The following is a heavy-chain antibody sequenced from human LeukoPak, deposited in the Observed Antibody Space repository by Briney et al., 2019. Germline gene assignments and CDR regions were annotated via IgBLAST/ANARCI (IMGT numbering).Heavy chain of an antibody. J-gene: IGHJ6*03. CDR1: GFIFNSHS. Sequence: GGSLRLSCAASGFIFNSHSMNWVRQAPGKGLEWVSSISSTSSYIYYADSVKSRFTISRDNAKNSLYLQMNSLRAEDTAVYYCARSSGWYHRGPDYYYYYMDVWGKGTTVTVS. D-gene: IGHD6-19*01. CDR2: ISSTSSYI. CDR3: ARSSGWYHRGPDYYYYYMDV. V-gene: IGHV3-21*01.